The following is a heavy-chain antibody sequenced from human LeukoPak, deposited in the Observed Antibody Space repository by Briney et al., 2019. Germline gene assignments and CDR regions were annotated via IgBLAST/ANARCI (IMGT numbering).Heavy chain of an antibody. D-gene: IGHD2-2*01. J-gene: IGHJ5*02. CDR1: GASITTYY. CDR2: IYHSGST. Sequence: SETLSLTCTVSGASITTYYWTWIRQPPGKGLEWIGYIYHSGSTNYNPSLKSRVTISLDTSRNQFSLRLSSVTATDTAVYYCARRGYCSSTSCYEYWFDPWGQGTLVTVSS. CDR3: ARRGYCSSTSCYEYWFDP. V-gene: IGHV4-59*08.